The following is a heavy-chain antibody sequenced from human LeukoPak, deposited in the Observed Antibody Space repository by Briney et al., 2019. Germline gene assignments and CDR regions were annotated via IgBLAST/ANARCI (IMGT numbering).Heavy chain of an antibody. Sequence: ASVKVSCKASGGTFISYAISWVRQAPGQGLEWMGGIIPIFGTANYAQKFQSRVTITADESTSTAYMELSSLRSEDTAVYYCARVSDRITYGMDVWAKGPRSPSP. CDR3: ARVSDRITYGMDV. J-gene: IGHJ6*02. CDR1: GGTFISYA. D-gene: IGHD3-16*02. CDR2: IIPIFGTA. V-gene: IGHV1-69*13.